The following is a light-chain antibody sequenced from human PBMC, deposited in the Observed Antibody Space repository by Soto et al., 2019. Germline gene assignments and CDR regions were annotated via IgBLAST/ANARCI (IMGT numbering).Light chain of an antibody. CDR3: QQANSFPWT. V-gene: IGKV1-12*01. CDR1: QGISSW. Sequence: DIQMTQSPSSVSASVGDRVTITCRARQGISSWLAWYQQKPGKAPKLLIYAASSLKSGVPSRFSGRGSGGDFTLTISSWEPEDFATDYCQQANSFPWTFGQGTKVEIK. CDR2: AAS. J-gene: IGKJ1*01.